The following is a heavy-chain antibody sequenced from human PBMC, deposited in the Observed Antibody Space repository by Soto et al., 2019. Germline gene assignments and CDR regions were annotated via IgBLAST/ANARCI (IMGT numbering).Heavy chain of an antibody. V-gene: IGHV4-59*08. Sequence: PSDTLSLTSTVSGGSISSYYWSWIRQPPGKGLEWIGYIYYSGSTNYNPSLKSRVTISVDTSKNQFSLKLSSVTAADTAVYYCARLGELGCGYSGYDLTEFDYLCPGALLTISS. CDR1: GGSISSYY. CDR2: IYYSGST. J-gene: IGHJ4*02. CDR3: ARLGELGCGYSGYDLTEFDY. D-gene: IGHD5-12*01.